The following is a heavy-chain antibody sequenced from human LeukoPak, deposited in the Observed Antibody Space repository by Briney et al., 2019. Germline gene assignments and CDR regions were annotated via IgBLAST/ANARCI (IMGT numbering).Heavy chain of an antibody. V-gene: IGHV4-39*07. D-gene: IGHD3-22*01. J-gene: IGHJ3*02. Sequence: PSETLSLTCTVSDYSISSSSYYWGWIRQPPGKGLEWIGSIYYSGSTYYNPSLKSRVTISVDTSKNQFSLKLSSVTAADTAVYYCARDRYYYDSSGSTHAFDIWGQGTMVTVSS. CDR1: DYSISSSSYY. CDR3: ARDRYYYDSSGSTHAFDI. CDR2: IYYSGST.